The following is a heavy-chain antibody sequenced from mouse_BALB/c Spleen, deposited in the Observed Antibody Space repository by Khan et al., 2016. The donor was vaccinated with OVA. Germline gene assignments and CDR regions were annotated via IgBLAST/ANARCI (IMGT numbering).Heavy chain of an antibody. CDR3: TRPSYYGNPWFTY. CDR2: ISSTGTYT. CDR1: GFAFNSYD. J-gene: IGHJ3*01. Sequence: EVELVESGGGLVKPGGSLKLSCEVSGFAFNSYDMSWVRQTPEKRLEWVATISSTGTYTYYPDSVKGRFTISRDTARNTLYLQMSSLRSEDTALYYCTRPSYYGNPWFTYWGQGTLVPVSA. D-gene: IGHD2-10*01. V-gene: IGHV5-9*02.